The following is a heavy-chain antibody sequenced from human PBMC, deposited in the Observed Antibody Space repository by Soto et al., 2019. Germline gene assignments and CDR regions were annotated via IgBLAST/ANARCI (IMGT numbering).Heavy chain of an antibody. CDR3: ASYRSGARPGWYFQH. J-gene: IGHJ1*01. D-gene: IGHD2-15*01. V-gene: IGHV4-4*07. CDR1: GGCISIYY. Sequence: SATLSLTSTVSGGCISIYYWGWIRQPAGKGLEWIGRIYTSGSTNYNPSLKSRVTMSVDTSKNQFSLKLSSVTAADTAVYYCASYRSGARPGWYFQHWGQGTLVTVSS. CDR2: IYTSGST.